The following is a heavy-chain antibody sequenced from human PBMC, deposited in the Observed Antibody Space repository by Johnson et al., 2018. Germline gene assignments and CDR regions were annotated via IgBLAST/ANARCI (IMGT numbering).Heavy chain of an antibody. CDR1: GYTLSELS. J-gene: IGHJ3*02. Sequence: VQLVESGAEVKKPGASVKVSCKVSGYTLSELSMHWVRQAPGKGLEWMGGFDPEEGETIYNQKFQGRVTMTEDTSTDTAYMELSSLRSEDTAIYSCSTDSHIYDYVWGSRSDAFDIWGQGTMVTVSS. V-gene: IGHV1-24*01. CDR2: FDPEEGET. CDR3: STDSHIYDYVWGSRSDAFDI. D-gene: IGHD3-16*01.